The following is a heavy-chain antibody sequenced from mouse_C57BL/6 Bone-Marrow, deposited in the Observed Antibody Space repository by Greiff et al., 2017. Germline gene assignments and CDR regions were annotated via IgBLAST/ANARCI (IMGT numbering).Heavy chain of an antibody. CDR2: INPSSGYT. Sequence: VQLQQSGAELAKPGASVKLSCKASGYTFTSYWMHWVKQRPGQGLEWIGYINPSSGYTKYNQKFKDKATLTADKSSSTAYMQLSSLTYEDSAVYYCARYYYGTSYYFDYWGQGTTLTVSS. D-gene: IGHD2-1*01. V-gene: IGHV1-7*01. CDR1: GYTFTSYW. CDR3: ARYYYGTSYYFDY. J-gene: IGHJ2*01.